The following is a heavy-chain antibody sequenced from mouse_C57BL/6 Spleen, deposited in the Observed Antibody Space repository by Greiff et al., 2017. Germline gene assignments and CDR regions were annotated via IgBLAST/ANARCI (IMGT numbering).Heavy chain of an antibody. Sequence: QVQLKESGPGLVQPSQSLSITCTVSGFSLTSYGVHWVRQSPGKGLEWLGVIWSGGSTDYNAAFISRLSISKDNSKSQVFFKMNSLQADDTAIYYCARRGERRGYYAMDYWGQGTSVTVSS. V-gene: IGHV2-2*01. CDR2: IWSGGST. CDR1: GFSLTSYG. CDR3: ARRGERRGYYAMDY. J-gene: IGHJ4*01. D-gene: IGHD2-12*01.